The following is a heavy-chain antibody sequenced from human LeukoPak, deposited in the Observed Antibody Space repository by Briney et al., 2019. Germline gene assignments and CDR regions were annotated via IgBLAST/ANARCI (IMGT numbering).Heavy chain of an antibody. CDR3: SAGGVTTVTTGDY. CDR1: GFTFSNAW. J-gene: IGHJ4*02. Sequence: GGSLRLSCAASGFTFSNAWMSWVRQAPGKGLEWVGRIKSKTDGGTTDYAAPVKGRFTISRDDSKNTLYLQMNSLKTEDTAVYYWSAGGVTTVTTGDYWGQGTLVTVSS. V-gene: IGHV3-15*01. D-gene: IGHD4-17*01. CDR2: IKSKTDGGTT.